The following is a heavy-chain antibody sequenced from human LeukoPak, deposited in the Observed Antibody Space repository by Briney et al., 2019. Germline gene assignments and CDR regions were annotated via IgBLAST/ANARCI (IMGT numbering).Heavy chain of an antibody. CDR2: IYYSGST. CDR3: ARGFDMVDTAMAIFDY. J-gene: IGHJ4*02. V-gene: IGHV4-59*01. CDR1: GGSISSYY. Sequence: SETLSLTCTVSGGSISSYYWSWIRQPPGKGLEWIGYIYYSGSTNYNPSLKSRVTISVDTSKNQFSLKLSSVTAADTAVYYCARGFDMVDTAMAIFDYWGQGTLVPVSS. D-gene: IGHD5-18*01.